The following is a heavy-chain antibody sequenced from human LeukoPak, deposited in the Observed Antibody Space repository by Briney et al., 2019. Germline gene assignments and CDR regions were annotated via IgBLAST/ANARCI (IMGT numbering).Heavy chain of an antibody. CDR2: ISSSSSYI. CDR1: GFTFSSYS. CDR3: ARGPSLYGWSGGTSFDY. Sequence: KAGGSLRLSCAASGFTFSSYSMNWVRQAPGKGLEWVSSISSSSSYIYYADSVKGRFTISRDNAKNSLYLQMNSLRAEDTAVYYCARGPSLYGWSGGTSFDYWGQGTLVTVSS. V-gene: IGHV3-21*01. D-gene: IGHD1-14*01. J-gene: IGHJ4*02.